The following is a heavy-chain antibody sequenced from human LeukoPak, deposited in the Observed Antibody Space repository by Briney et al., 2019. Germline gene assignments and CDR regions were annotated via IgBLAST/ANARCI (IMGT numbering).Heavy chain of an antibody. Sequence: SETLSLTCAVYGGSFSGYYWSWIRQPPGKGLEWIGEINHSGSTNYNPSLKSRVTISVDTSKNQFSLKLSSVTAADTAVYYCARFRGPLYGMDVWGQGTTVTVSS. CDR2: INHSGST. V-gene: IGHV4-34*01. CDR3: ARFRGPLYGMDV. J-gene: IGHJ6*02. CDR1: GGSFSGYY. D-gene: IGHD3-10*01.